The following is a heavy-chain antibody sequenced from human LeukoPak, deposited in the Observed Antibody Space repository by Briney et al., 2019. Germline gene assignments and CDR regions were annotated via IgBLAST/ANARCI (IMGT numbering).Heavy chain of an antibody. D-gene: IGHD1-14*01. CDR3: MRMTTGHDY. CDR1: GVSFNDYY. Sequence: SETLSLTCAVSGVSFNDYYWSWVRQSPGKGLEWIGEINHSGYTNDSPSLKSRVTISIDTSRKQFSLNLRSVTVADTAVYYCMRMTTGHDYWGQGTLVTVSS. CDR2: INHSGYT. V-gene: IGHV4-34*01. J-gene: IGHJ4*02.